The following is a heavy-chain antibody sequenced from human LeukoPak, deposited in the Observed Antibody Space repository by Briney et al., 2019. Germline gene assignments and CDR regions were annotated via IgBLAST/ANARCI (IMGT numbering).Heavy chain of an antibody. V-gene: IGHV7-4-1*02. CDR2: INTNTGNP. J-gene: IGHJ6*03. CDR3: ARAYWKGHPYYMDV. Sequence: ASVKVSCKASGYTFTSYGISWVRQAPGQGLEWMGWINTNTGNPTYAQGFTGRFVFSLDTSVSTAYLQISSLKAEDTAVYYCARAYWKGHPYYMDVWGKGTTVTVSS. CDR1: GYTFTSYG. D-gene: IGHD1-1*01.